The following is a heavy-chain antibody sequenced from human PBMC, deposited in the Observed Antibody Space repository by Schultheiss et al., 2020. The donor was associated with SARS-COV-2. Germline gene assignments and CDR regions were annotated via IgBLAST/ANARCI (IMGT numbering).Heavy chain of an antibody. CDR1: GFTFSSYA. V-gene: IGHV3-30*04. Sequence: GGSLRLSCAASGFTFSSYAMHWVRQAPGKGLEWVAVISYDGSNKYYADSVKGRFTISRDNSKNTLYLQMNSLRAEDTAVYYCARDEQWLALDYWGQGTLATVSS. CDR2: ISYDGSNK. J-gene: IGHJ4*02. CDR3: ARDEQWLALDY. D-gene: IGHD6-19*01.